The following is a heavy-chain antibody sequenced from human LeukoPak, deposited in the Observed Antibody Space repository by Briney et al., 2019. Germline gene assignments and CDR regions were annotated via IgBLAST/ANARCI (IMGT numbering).Heavy chain of an antibody. CDR2: IYPGDSDT. CDR3: ARPSGREQLGEFDY. Sequence: GESLKVSCKGSGYSFTSYWIGWVRQMPGKGLEWVGIIYPGDSDTRYSPSFQGQVTISADKSISTAYLQWSSLKTSDTAMYYCARPSGREQLGEFDYWGQGTLVTVSS. CDR1: GYSFTSYW. J-gene: IGHJ4*02. V-gene: IGHV5-51*01. D-gene: IGHD6-6*01.